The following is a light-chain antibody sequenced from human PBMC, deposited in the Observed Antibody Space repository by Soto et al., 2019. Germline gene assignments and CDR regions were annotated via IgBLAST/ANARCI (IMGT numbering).Light chain of an antibody. Sequence: DTQMTRSPSSLSASVGDRVTITCRASQSISSYLNWYQQKPGKAPKLLIYAASSLQSGVPSRFSGSGSGTDFTLTISSLQPEDFATYYCQQSYSTPDTFGPGTKVDIK. CDR2: AAS. J-gene: IGKJ3*01. V-gene: IGKV1-39*01. CDR3: QQSYSTPDT. CDR1: QSISSY.